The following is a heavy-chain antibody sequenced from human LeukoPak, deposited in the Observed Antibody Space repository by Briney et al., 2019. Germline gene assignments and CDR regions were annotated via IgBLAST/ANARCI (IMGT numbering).Heavy chain of an antibody. Sequence: GESLKISCKGSGYSFTSYWIGWVRQMPGKGLEWMGIIYPGDSDTRYSPSFQGQVTISADKSISTAYLQWSSLKASDTAMYYCTRHSVYGDYGFHYYYYMDVWGQGTMVTVSS. D-gene: IGHD4-17*01. CDR2: IYPGDSDT. CDR1: GYSFTSYW. CDR3: TRHSVYGDYGFHYYYYMDV. V-gene: IGHV5-51*01. J-gene: IGHJ6*03.